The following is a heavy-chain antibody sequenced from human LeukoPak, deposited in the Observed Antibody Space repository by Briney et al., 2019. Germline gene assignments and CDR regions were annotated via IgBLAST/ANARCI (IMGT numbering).Heavy chain of an antibody. D-gene: IGHD6-13*01. CDR2: ISSDGGSK. CDR1: GFTFSSYG. CDR3: AKDHKIAAGMGIDY. Sequence: GGSLRLSCAASGFTFSSYGMHWVRQAPGKGLEWVAVISSDGGSKYYADSVKGRFTISRDNSKNTLFLQMNSLRAEDTAVYYCAKDHKIAAGMGIDYWGQGTLVTVSS. J-gene: IGHJ4*02. V-gene: IGHV3-30*18.